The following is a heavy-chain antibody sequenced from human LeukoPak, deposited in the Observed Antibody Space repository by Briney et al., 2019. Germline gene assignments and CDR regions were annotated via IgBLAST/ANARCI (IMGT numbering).Heavy chain of an antibody. CDR2: ISGSGGST. J-gene: IGHJ4*02. CDR1: GFTFSSYG. Sequence: SGGSLRLSCAASGFTFSSYGMSWVRQAPGKGLEWVSAISGSGGSTYYADSVKGRFTISRDNSKNTLYLQMNSLRAEDTAVYYCAKVPYSSGWYFFDYWGQGTLVTVSS. D-gene: IGHD6-19*01. CDR3: AKVPYSSGWYFFDY. V-gene: IGHV3-23*01.